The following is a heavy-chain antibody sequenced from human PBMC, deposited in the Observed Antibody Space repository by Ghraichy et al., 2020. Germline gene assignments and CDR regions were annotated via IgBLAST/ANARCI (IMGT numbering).Heavy chain of an antibody. D-gene: IGHD6-19*01. CDR2: TYYRSKWYN. CDR1: GDSVSSNSAA. J-gene: IGHJ4*02. Sequence: SETLSLTCAISGDSVSSNSAAWSWIRQSPARGLEWLGRTYYRSKWYNDYAIFVKSRITISSDTSKNQFSLQLNSVTPADTAIYYCARSSGGWFKRRPFDYWGQGTLVIVSS. V-gene: IGHV6-1*01. CDR3: ARSSGGWFKRRPFDY.